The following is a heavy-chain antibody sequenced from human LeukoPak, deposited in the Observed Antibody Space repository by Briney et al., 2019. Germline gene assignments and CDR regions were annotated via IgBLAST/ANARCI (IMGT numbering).Heavy chain of an antibody. V-gene: IGHV4-59*01. CDR1: GGSISSYY. Sequence: PSETLSLTCTVSGGSISSYYWSWIRQPPGKGLEWIGHIYYSDNTNYNPSLKSRVIISVDTSKNQFSLKLTSVTAADTAVYYCARDRGSSGTRFDYWGQGTLVTVSS. CDR3: ARDRGSSGTRFDY. J-gene: IGHJ4*02. CDR2: IYYSDNT. D-gene: IGHD6-13*01.